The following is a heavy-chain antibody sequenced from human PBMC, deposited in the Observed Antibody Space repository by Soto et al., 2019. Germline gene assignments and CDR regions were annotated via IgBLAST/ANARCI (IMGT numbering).Heavy chain of an antibody. CDR2: ISTYNGDT. CDR3: GRQGSWPYYYYGLDV. Sequence: QVQLVQSGPEVKKPGASVKVSCEASGYTFTTSGISWVRQAPGQGLEWMGWISTYNGDTNSAQKFQGRVTMTADTSPGTVYMELMSLKSDDTAVYYCGRQGSWPYYYYGLDVWGQGTTVTVSS. J-gene: IGHJ6*02. V-gene: IGHV1-18*01. CDR1: GYTFTTSG. D-gene: IGHD1-26*01.